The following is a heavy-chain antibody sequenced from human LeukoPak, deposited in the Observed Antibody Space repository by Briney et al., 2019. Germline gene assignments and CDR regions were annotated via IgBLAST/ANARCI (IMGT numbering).Heavy chain of an antibody. D-gene: IGHD3-3*01. V-gene: IGHV1-2*02. CDR1: GYTFTGYY. J-gene: IGHJ6*03. CDR2: INPNSGGT. CDR3: ARADYDFWSGYYRYYYMEG. Sequence: GASVKVSCKACGYTFTGYYMHWVRQAPGQGLEWMGWINPNSGGTNYAQKFQGRVTMTRDTSNSTAYMELSRLRSDDTAVYYCARADYDFWSGYYRYYYMEGWGKGTTVTVSS.